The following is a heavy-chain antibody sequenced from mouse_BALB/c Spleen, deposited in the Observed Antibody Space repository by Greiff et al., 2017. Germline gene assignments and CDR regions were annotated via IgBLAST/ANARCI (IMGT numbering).Heavy chain of an antibody. CDR1: GFTFSSYG. D-gene: IGHD1-1*01. CDR3: ARQTTVVATDY. Sequence: DVKLVESGGDLVKPGGSLKLSCAASGFTFSSYGMSWVRQTPDKRLEWVATISSGGSYTYYPDSVKGRFTISRDNAKNTLYLQMSSLKSEDTAMYYCARQTTVVATDYWGQGTTLTVSS. CDR2: ISSGGSYT. V-gene: IGHV5-6*02. J-gene: IGHJ2*01.